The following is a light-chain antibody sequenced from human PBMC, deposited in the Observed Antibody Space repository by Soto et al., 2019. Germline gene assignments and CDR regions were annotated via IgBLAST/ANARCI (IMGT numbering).Light chain of an antibody. V-gene: IGLV2-8*01. J-gene: IGLJ1*01. CDR1: SSDVGGYDY. Sequence: QSALTQPPSASGSPGQSVTISCTGTSSDVGGYDYVSWYQQRPGKAPKLLIHEVTKRPSGVPDRFSGSKSGNAASLTVSGLQAEDEAEYYCCSYAGRTLYVFGTGTKVTV. CDR3: CSYAGRTLYV. CDR2: EVT.